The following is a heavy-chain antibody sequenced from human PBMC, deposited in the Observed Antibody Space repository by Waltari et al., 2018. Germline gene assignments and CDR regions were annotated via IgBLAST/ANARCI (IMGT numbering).Heavy chain of an antibody. CDR2: ISGSGGST. J-gene: IGHJ4*02. Sequence: EVQLLESGGGLVQPGGSLRLSCAASGFTFSSYAMSWVRPAPGKGLEWVSAISGSGGSTYYADSVKGRFTISRDNSKNTLYLQMNSLRAEDTAVYYCAKVGDDFWSGYDFDYWGQGTLVTVSS. V-gene: IGHV3-23*01. D-gene: IGHD3-3*01. CDR3: AKVGDDFWSGYDFDY. CDR1: GFTFSSYA.